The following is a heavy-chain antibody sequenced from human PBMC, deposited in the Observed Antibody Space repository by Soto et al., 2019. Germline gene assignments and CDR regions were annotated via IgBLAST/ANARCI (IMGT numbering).Heavy chain of an antibody. Sequence: QVQLVQSGAEVRKPGSSVRVSCKASGGSLSKYPISWVRQAPGQGLEWMGGTNPPFGTANYAQKFQGRVTIPAAASPSTAYMGLSSLRSEDTAVYYCASQLSADYYYGMDVWGQGTTVTVSS. CDR2: TNPPFGTA. CDR1: GGSLSKYP. V-gene: IGHV1-69*12. D-gene: IGHD1-1*01. CDR3: ASQLSADYYYGMDV. J-gene: IGHJ6*02.